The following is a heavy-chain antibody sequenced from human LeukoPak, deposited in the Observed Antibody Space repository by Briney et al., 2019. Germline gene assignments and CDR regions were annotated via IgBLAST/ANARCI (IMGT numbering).Heavy chain of an antibody. D-gene: IGHD3-22*01. J-gene: IGHJ6*02. CDR2: IIPINHMT. CDR1: GGTFSTSA. CDR3: ATDRDYDRSGYPWRDV. V-gene: IGHV1-69*04. Sequence: ASVKVSCKASGGTFSTSAISWVRQAPGQGLEWMGRIIPINHMTKYAQKFQGRVTITADTSTTTVYMELSSLRSEDTAVYYCATDRDYDRSGYPWRDVWGQGTTVIVS.